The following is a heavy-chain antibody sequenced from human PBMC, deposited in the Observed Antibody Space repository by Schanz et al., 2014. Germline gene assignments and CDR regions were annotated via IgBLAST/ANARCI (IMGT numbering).Heavy chain of an antibody. CDR2: IIPILDKT. Sequence: QVQLVQSGGEVKKPGASATVSCKASGGTFSSSTLTWVRQAPGQGLEWMGRIIPILDKTNYAQKFQGRVTMTADKSTSTVYMEVSGLRSEDTAVYYCARDGEAAAGCDYWGQGTLVTVSS. V-gene: IGHV1-69*04. D-gene: IGHD6-13*01. CDR1: GGTFSSST. J-gene: IGHJ4*02. CDR3: ARDGEAAAGCDY.